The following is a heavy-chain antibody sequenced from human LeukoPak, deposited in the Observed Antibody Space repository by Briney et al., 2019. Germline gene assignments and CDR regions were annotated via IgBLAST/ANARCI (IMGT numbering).Heavy chain of an antibody. CDR1: GGSFSGYY. D-gene: IGHD4-23*01. Sequence: SETLSLTCAVYGGSFSGYYWSWIRQPPGKGLEWIGEINHSGSTNYNPSLKSRVTISVDTSKNQFSLKLSSVTAADTAVYYCARQGTTVLTPPYSWFDPWGQGTLVIVSS. CDR2: INHSGST. V-gene: IGHV4-34*01. J-gene: IGHJ5*02. CDR3: ARQGTTVLTPPYSWFDP.